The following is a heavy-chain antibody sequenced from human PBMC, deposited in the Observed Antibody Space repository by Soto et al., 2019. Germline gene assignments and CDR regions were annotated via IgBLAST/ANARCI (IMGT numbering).Heavy chain of an antibody. CDR1: GGSISSSNW. V-gene: IGHV4-4*02. Sequence: QVQLQESGPGLVKPSGTLSLTCAVSGGSISSSNWWSWVRLPPGKGLEWIGEIYHSGSTNYNPSLKRRVTISIDKSKNQFSLKLSSVTAADTAVYYCASRTGDFAIWFDPWGQGTLVTVSS. J-gene: IGHJ5*02. CDR3: ASRTGDFAIWFDP. CDR2: IYHSGST. D-gene: IGHD4-17*01.